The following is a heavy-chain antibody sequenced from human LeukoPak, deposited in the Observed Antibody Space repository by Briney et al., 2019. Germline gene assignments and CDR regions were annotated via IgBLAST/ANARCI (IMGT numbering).Heavy chain of an antibody. Sequence: GGSLRLSCAASGFTFSGSATHWVRQASGKGLEWVGRIRSKANSYATAYAASVKGRFTISRDDSKNTAYLQMNSLKTEDTAVYYCARGLRFLEWLLDYWGQGTLVTVSS. CDR2: IRSKANSYAT. CDR1: GFTFSGSA. CDR3: ARGLRFLEWLLDY. V-gene: IGHV3-73*01. D-gene: IGHD3-3*01. J-gene: IGHJ4*02.